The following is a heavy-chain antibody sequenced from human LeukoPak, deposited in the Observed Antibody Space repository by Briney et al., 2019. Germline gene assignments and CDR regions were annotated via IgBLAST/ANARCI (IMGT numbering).Heavy chain of an antibody. D-gene: IGHD3-10*01. V-gene: IGHV3-7*01. CDR1: GLTFISYW. CDR3: ARAYGSGIIDY. Sequence: GGSLSLSCAASGLTFISYWLTWSRQAPGKGLEWVANIKQDGSEKYYVDSVKGRFTISRDNAKNSLYLQMNSLRAEDTAVYYCARAYGSGIIDYWGQGTLVTVSS. CDR2: IKQDGSEK. J-gene: IGHJ4*02.